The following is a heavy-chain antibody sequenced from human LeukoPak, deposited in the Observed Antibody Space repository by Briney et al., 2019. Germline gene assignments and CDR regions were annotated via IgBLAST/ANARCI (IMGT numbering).Heavy chain of an antibody. V-gene: IGHV3-30*04. J-gene: IGHJ3*02. CDR2: ISYDGSNK. CDR3: ARDPDTAMPPDAFDI. CDR1: GFTFSSYA. D-gene: IGHD5-18*01. Sequence: PGRSLRLSCAASGFTFSSYAMHWVRQAPGKGLEWVAVISYDGSNKYYADSVKGRFTISRDNARNSLYLQMNSLRAEDTAVYYCARDPDTAMPPDAFDIWGQGTTVTVSS.